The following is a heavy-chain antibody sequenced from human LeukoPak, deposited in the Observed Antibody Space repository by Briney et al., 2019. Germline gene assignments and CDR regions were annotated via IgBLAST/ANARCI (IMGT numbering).Heavy chain of an antibody. J-gene: IGHJ4*02. V-gene: IGHV1-8*03. CDR3: ARGVAARRRKGFDY. CDR1: GYTFTSYD. Sequence: ASVKVSCKASGYTFTSYDINWVRQATGQGLEWMGWMNPNSGNTGYAQKFQGRVTITRNTSISTAYMELSSLRSEDTAVYYCARGVAARRRKGFDYWGQGTPVTVSS. D-gene: IGHD6-6*01. CDR2: MNPNSGNT.